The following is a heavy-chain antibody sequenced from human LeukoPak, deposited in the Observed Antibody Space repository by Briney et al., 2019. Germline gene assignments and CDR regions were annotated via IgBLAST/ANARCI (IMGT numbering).Heavy chain of an antibody. Sequence: GGSLRLSCAASGFTFSSYWMHWVRQAPGKGLVWVSHIVSDATTTSYADSVKGRFTIFRDNAKNTLYLQMNSLRAEDTAMYYCAREALRFPLFDPWGQGTLVTVSS. D-gene: IGHD3-3*01. CDR1: GFTFSSYW. CDR3: AREALRFPLFDP. J-gene: IGHJ5*02. V-gene: IGHV3-74*01. CDR2: IVSDATTT.